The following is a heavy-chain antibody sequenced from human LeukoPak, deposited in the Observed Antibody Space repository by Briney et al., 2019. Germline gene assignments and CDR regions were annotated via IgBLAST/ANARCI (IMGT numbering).Heavy chain of an antibody. D-gene: IGHD3-22*01. Sequence: KPSETLSLTCTVSGGSISSYYWSWIRQPPGKGLEWIGYIYYSGSTNYNPSLKSRVTISVDTSKNQFSLKLSSVTAADTAVYYCARVSSEVPYYYENSPRPAHWYFDLWGRGTLVTVSS. CDR2: IYYSGST. J-gene: IGHJ2*01. CDR3: ARVSSEVPYYYENSPRPAHWYFDL. V-gene: IGHV4-59*01. CDR1: GGSISSYY.